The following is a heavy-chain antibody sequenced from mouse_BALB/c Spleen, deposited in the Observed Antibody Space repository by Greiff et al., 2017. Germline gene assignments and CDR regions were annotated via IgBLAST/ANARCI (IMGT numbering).Heavy chain of an antibody. D-gene: IGHD2-1*01. V-gene: IGHV3-2*02. CDR2: ISYSGST. CDR1: GYSITSDYA. CDR3: ASYGNYPYYFDY. J-gene: IGHJ2*01. Sequence: VQLKESGPGLVKPSQSLSLTCTVTGYSITSDYAWNWIRQFPGNKLEWMGYISYSGSTSYNPSLKSRISITRDTSKNQFFLQLNSVTTEDTATYYCASYGNYPYYFDYWGQGTTLTVSS.